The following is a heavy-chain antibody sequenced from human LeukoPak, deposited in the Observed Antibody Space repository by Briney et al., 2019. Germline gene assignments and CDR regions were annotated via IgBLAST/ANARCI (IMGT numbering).Heavy chain of an antibody. CDR1: GDSVSNKNAA. Sequence: SQTLSLTCVISGDSVSNKNAAWDRVRQSPSRGLEWLGRTYYRSKWYNDYAESVKSRITIYPDTSKNQFSLQLNSMTPEDAAVYYCASLTSARDYWGQGTLVTVSS. D-gene: IGHD4/OR15-4a*01. CDR2: TYYRSKWYN. CDR3: ASLTSARDY. V-gene: IGHV6-1*01. J-gene: IGHJ4*02.